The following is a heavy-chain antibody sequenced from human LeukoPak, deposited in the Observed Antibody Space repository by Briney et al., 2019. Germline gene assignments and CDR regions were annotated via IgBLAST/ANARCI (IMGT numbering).Heavy chain of an antibody. D-gene: IGHD5-18*01. V-gene: IGHV3-30*02. CDR1: GFTFSSYA. J-gene: IGHJ4*02. CDR3: AKGRGQSYPHYYFDS. Sequence: GGSLRLSCAASGFTFSSYAMSWVRQAPGKGLEWVAFVRYDGSNKYYADSVKGRFTISRDSSKNTLYLQMNSLRPEDTAVYYCAKGRGQSYPHYYFDSWGQGTLVTVSS. CDR2: VRYDGSNK.